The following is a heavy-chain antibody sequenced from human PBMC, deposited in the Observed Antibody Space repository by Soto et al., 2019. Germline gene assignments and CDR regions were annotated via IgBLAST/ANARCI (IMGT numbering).Heavy chain of an antibody. V-gene: IGHV1-18*04. D-gene: IGHD4-17*01. CDR2: ISAYNGNT. CDR3: ARDLRLRWLTGYYYGMDV. CDR1: GDTFTSYG. Sequence: QVQLVQSGAEVKKPGASLKVSCKASGDTFTSYGISWVRQAPGQGLEWIGWISAYNGNTNYAQKLQGRVTMTTDTSTSTAYMELRSLRSDDTAVYYCARDLRLRWLTGYYYGMDVWGQGTTVTVSS. J-gene: IGHJ6*02.